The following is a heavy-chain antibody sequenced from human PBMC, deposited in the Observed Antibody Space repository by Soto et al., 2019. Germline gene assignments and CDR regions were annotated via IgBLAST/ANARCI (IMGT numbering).Heavy chain of an antibody. Sequence: EVQLVESGGGLVKPGGSLRLSCAASGFTFSSYSMNWVRQAPGKGLEWVSSISSSSSYIYYADSVKGRFTISRDNAKNSLYLQMNSLGAEDTAVYYCARDPISIAAAGYDAFDIWGQGTMVTVSS. J-gene: IGHJ3*02. D-gene: IGHD6-13*01. CDR2: ISSSSSYI. CDR1: GFTFSSYS. V-gene: IGHV3-21*01. CDR3: ARDPISIAAAGYDAFDI.